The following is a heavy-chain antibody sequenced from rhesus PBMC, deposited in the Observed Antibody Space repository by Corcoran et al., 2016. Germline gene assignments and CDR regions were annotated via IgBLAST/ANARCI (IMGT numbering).Heavy chain of an antibody. Sequence: QVQLQESGPGLVKPSETLSLTCAVSGGSVRSSNWWSWIRPPPGNGLEGSGYISGSSGSTYYNPSLKSRVTISTDTSKNQFSLKLSSVTAADTAVYYCAREGKAAAGTYYFDYWGQGVLVTVSS. V-gene: IGHV4-65*01. CDR3: AREGKAAAGTYYFDY. J-gene: IGHJ4*01. D-gene: IGHD6-25*01. CDR2: ISGSSGST. CDR1: GGSVRSSNW.